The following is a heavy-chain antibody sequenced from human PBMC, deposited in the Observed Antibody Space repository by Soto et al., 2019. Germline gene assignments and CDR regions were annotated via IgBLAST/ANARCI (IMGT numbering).Heavy chain of an antibody. J-gene: IGHJ2*01. CDR1: GGSISTYY. CDR3: ARDRFGRDGHNSWYFDL. D-gene: IGHD3-10*01. CDR2: IYYTGST. Sequence: QVQLQESGPGLVKPSETLSLTCTVSGGSISTYYWSWIRQPPGKGLEWIGYIYYTGSTNYNPSLKSRVTISVDTSKNQFSLKLRSVTAADTAVYYCARDRFGRDGHNSWYFDLWGRGTLVTVSS. V-gene: IGHV4-59*01.